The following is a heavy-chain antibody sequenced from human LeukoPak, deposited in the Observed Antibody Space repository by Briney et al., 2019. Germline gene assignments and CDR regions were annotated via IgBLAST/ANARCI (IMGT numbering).Heavy chain of an antibody. CDR2: IYYSGST. D-gene: IGHD2-15*01. J-gene: IGHJ5*02. Sequence: SETLSLTCTVSGGSISSYYWSWIRQPPGKGLEWIGYIYYSGSTNYNPSLKSRVTISVDTSKNQFSLKLSSVTAADTAVYYCAREGCSGGSCYNWFDPWGQGTLVTVSS. CDR1: GGSISSYY. CDR3: AREGCSGGSCYNWFDP. V-gene: IGHV4-59*01.